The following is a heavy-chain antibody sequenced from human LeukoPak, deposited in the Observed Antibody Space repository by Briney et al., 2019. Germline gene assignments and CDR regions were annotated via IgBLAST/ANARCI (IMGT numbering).Heavy chain of an antibody. Sequence: GGSLRLSCAASGFTFSSYAMGWVRQAPGKGLEWVSAISGSGGSTYYADSVKGRFTISRDNSKNTLYLQMNSLRAEDTAVYYCAKDNMITFGGVIVPVGWSQGTLVTVSS. CDR3: AKDNMITFGGVIVPVG. CDR1: GFTFSSYA. CDR2: ISGSGGST. J-gene: IGHJ4*02. V-gene: IGHV3-23*01. D-gene: IGHD3-16*02.